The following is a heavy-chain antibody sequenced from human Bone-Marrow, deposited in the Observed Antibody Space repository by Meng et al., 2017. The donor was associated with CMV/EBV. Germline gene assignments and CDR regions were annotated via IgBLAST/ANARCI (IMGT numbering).Heavy chain of an antibody. CDR2: ISSSSSYI. V-gene: IGHV3-21*01. Sequence: GESLKISCAASGFTFSSYSMNWVRQAPGKGLEWVSSISSSSSYIYYADSVKGRFTISRDNAKNSLYLQMNSLRAEATAVYYCARGWDDSSDDYYYGMDVWGQGTTVTVSS. CDR3: ARGWDDSSDDYYYGMDV. J-gene: IGHJ6*02. D-gene: IGHD3-22*01. CDR1: GFTFSSYS.